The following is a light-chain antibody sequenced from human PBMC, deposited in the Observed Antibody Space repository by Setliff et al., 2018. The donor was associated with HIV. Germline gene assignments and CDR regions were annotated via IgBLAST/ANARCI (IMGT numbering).Light chain of an antibody. J-gene: IGLJ1*01. CDR2: DVT. CDR1: TSDIGAYNL. V-gene: IGLV2-14*03. Sequence: QSALTQPASVSGSPGQPITISCTGTTSDIGAYNLVSWYQQYPGKAPKLLIYDVTKRPSGVSDRFSASKSANTASLTISGLHTEDEADYFCSSYTTTSAYVFGAGTKV. CDR3: SSYTTTSAYV.